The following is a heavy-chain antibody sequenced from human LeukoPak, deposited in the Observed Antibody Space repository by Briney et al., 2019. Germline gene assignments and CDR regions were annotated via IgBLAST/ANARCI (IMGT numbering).Heavy chain of an antibody. J-gene: IGHJ3*01. D-gene: IGHD6-19*01. CDR3: AGSGWSFDAFDF. V-gene: IGHV4-61*09. Sequence: SQTLSLTCTVSGGSISSGTYYWSWIRQPPGKGLEWIGYIHHSGTTNYSPSLKSRVTVSVDTSKNRFSLRLSSLTAADTAVYFCAGSGWSFDAFDFWGQGTMVTVSS. CDR2: IHHSGTT. CDR1: GGSISSGTYY.